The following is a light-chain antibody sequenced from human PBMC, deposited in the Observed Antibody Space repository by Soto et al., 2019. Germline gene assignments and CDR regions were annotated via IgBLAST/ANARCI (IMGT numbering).Light chain of an antibody. CDR1: SSNIGAGYD. Sequence: QSVLTQPPSVSGAPGQRVTISCTGSSSNIGAGYDVHWYQQLPGTAPKLLIYDNNSRPSGVPDRFSGSKSGTSASLAITGLQAEDDVDYYCQSYDSSLSVLYVFGTGTKVTVL. J-gene: IGLJ1*01. CDR3: QSYDSSLSVLYV. CDR2: DNN. V-gene: IGLV1-40*01.